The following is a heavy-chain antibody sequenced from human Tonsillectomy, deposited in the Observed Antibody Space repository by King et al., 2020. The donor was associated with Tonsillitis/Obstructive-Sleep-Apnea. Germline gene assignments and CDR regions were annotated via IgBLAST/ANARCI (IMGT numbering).Heavy chain of an antibody. V-gene: IGHV3-9*01. CDR2: ISWNSGNI. Sequence: VQLVESGGGLVQPGRSLRLSCAASGFAFDDFAMHWVRQAPGKGLEWVSGISWNSGNIGYADSVKGRFTISRDNAKNSLYLQMNSLRAEDTALYYCTKDHYYDFWSCYCFDYWGQGTLVTVSS. CDR1: GFAFDDFA. D-gene: IGHD3-3*01. CDR3: TKDHYYDFWSCYCFDY. J-gene: IGHJ4*02.